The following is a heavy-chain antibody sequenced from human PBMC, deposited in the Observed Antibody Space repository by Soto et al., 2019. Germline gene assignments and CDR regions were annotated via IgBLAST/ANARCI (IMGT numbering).Heavy chain of an antibody. Sequence: EVQLLESGGGLVQPGGSLRLSCAASGFTFTNYAMNWVRQAPGKGLEWVSAITGGGNTYYADSVKGRFTISRDSFESTLYLQMNSLKAEDTAVYYCAKVPWGSSRTGGFDFWGQGSLVTLSS. CDR2: ITGGGNT. J-gene: IGHJ4*02. D-gene: IGHD6-6*01. CDR3: AKVPWGSSRTGGFDF. V-gene: IGHV3-23*01. CDR1: GFTFTNYA.